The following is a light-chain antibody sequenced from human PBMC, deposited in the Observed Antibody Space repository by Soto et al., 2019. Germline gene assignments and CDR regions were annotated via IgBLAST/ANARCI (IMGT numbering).Light chain of an antibody. CDR1: QSVNSD. J-gene: IGKJ4*01. Sequence: ETVKTQSPATLSASPGESATLSCRASQSVNSDLAWYQQIPGQAPRLLIYSASTGATGGPARFSGSGSGTEFTLTISSLQSEDFAIYYCQQYNNWPLTFGGGTKVEI. V-gene: IGKV3-15*01. CDR3: QQYNNWPLT. CDR2: SAS.